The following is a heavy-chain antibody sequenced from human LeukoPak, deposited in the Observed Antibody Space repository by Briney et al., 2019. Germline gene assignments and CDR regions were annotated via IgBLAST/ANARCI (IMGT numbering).Heavy chain of an antibody. CDR3: ARGGEYYYDSSGYY. CDR2: ISYDGSNK. Sequence: GGSLRLSCAASGCTFSSYAMHWVRQAPGKGLEWVAVISYDGSNKYYADSVKGRFTISRDNSKNTLYLQMNSLRAEDTAVYYCARGGEYYYDSSGYYWGQGTLLTVSS. J-gene: IGHJ4*02. CDR1: GCTFSSYA. V-gene: IGHV3-30-3*01. D-gene: IGHD3-22*01.